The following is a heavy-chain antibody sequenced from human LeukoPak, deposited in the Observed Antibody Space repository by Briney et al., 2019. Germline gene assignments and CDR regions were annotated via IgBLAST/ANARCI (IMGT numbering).Heavy chain of an antibody. CDR3: ASGTPPESFDY. D-gene: IGHD2-15*01. CDR1: GFTFSSYG. J-gene: IGHJ4*02. V-gene: IGHV3-33*01. Sequence: GGSLRLSCAASGFTFSSYGMHWVRQAPGKGLEWVAVIFYDGTNKYYADSVKGRFTISRDNSKNTLYLQMNSLRAEDTAVYYCASGTPPESFDYWGQGTLVTVSS. CDR2: IFYDGTNK.